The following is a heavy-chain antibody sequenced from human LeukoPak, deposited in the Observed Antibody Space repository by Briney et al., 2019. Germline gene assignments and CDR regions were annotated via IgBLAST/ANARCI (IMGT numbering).Heavy chain of an antibody. Sequence: SGPTLVNPTQTLTLTCTFSGFSLSTSGMCGSWIRQPPVKALEWLARIDWDDDKYYSTSLKTRLTISKDTSKNQVVLKMTNMDPVDTAAYYCARYAIAAAGRSFDYWGQGTLVTVSS. V-gene: IGHV2-70*11. CDR3: ARYAIAAAGRSFDY. J-gene: IGHJ4*02. D-gene: IGHD6-13*01. CDR2: IDWDDDK. CDR1: GFSLSTSGMC.